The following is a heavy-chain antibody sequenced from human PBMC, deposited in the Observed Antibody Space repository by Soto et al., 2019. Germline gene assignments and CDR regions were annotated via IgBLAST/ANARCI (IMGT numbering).Heavy chain of an antibody. CDR3: ASDSPYSSSWYRDYYYGMDV. J-gene: IGHJ6*02. CDR2: INPNSGGT. Sequence: ASVKVSCKASGYTFTGYYMHWVRQAPGQGLEWMGWINPNSGGTNYAQKFQGRVTMTRDTSISTAYMELSRLRSDDTAVYYCASDSPYSSSWYRDYYYGMDVWGQGTTVTVSS. CDR1: GYTFTGYY. D-gene: IGHD6-13*01. V-gene: IGHV1-2*02.